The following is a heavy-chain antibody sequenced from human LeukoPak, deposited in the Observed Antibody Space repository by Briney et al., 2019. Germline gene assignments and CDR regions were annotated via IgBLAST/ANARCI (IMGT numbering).Heavy chain of an antibody. CDR1: GFTFSSYA. J-gene: IGHJ4*02. D-gene: IGHD3-22*01. Sequence: PGGSLRLSCAASGFTFSSYAMSWVRQAPGKGLEWVSAISGSGGSTYYADSVKGRFTISRDNSKNTLYLQMNSLRAEDTAVYYCAKGMIVVVITASFDYWGQGTLVTVSS. CDR3: AKGMIVVVITASFDY. CDR2: ISGSGGST. V-gene: IGHV3-23*01.